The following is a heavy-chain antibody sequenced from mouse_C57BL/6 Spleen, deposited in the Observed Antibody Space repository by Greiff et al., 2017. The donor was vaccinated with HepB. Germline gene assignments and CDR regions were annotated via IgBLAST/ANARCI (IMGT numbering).Heavy chain of an antibody. D-gene: IGHD2-3*01. Sequence: QVQLQQPGAELVMPGASVKLSCKASGYTFTSYWMHWVKQRPGQGLEWIGEIDPSDSYTNYNQKFKGKSTLTVDKSSSTAYMQLSSLTSEDSAVYYCATVYDGCYGEIAIAYWGQGTLVTVSA. V-gene: IGHV1-69*01. J-gene: IGHJ3*01. CDR3: ATVYDGCYGEIAIAY. CDR2: IDPSDSYT. CDR1: GYTFTSYW.